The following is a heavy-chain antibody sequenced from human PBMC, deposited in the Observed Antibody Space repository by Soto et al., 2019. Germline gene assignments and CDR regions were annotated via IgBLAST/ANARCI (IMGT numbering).Heavy chain of an antibody. CDR2: INPNSGGT. D-gene: IGHD1-26*01. CDR1: GFTFTGHY. J-gene: IGHJ4*02. CDR3: AKSGGFFTPSLGYFDY. V-gene: IGHV1-2*02. Sequence: ASVKVSCKXSGFTFTGHYIHWVRQAPGQGLEWMGWINPNSGGTSYAQKFQGRVTMTRDTSITTAYMELSRLSSDDTAVYYCAKSGGFFTPSLGYFDYWGQGTLVTVSS.